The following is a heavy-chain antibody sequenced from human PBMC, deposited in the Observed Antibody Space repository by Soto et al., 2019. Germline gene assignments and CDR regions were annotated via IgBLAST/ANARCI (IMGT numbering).Heavy chain of an antibody. Sequence: ASVKVSCKASGYTFTNHGISWVRQAPGQGLEWVGWVSAYNGDTKYAQNLQDRVSMTTVTSTTTAYMELRSLRSDDTAVYYCARERTGTTSMDVWGQGTTVTVSS. CDR3: ARERTGTTSMDV. V-gene: IGHV1-18*01. J-gene: IGHJ6*02. CDR1: GYTFTNHG. CDR2: VSAYNGDT. D-gene: IGHD1-1*01.